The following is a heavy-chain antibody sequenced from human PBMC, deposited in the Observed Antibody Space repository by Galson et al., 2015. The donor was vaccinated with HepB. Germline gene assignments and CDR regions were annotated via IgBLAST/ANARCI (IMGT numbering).Heavy chain of an antibody. Sequence: SLRLSCAASGFTFSSYGMHWVRQAPGKGLEWVAAISYDGNNKYYADSVKGRFTISRDNSKNTLYLQMNSLRPEDTAVYYCAKEGSYYFYMDVWVKGTTVTVSS. CDR3: AKEGSYYFYMDV. CDR2: ISYDGNNK. J-gene: IGHJ6*03. V-gene: IGHV3-30*18. CDR1: GFTFSSYG.